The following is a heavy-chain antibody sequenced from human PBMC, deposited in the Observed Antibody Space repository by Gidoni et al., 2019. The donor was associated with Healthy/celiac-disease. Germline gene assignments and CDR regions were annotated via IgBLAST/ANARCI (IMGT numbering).Heavy chain of an antibody. J-gene: IGHJ6*02. CDR1: GFTFSSYA. Sequence: EVQLLESGGGLVQPGGSLRLSCAASGFTFSSYAMSWVRQAPGKGLAWVSAISGSGGSTYYADSVKGRFTISRDNSKNTLYLQMNSLRAEDTAVYYCAKGYDFWSGYYYYYGMDVWGQGTTVTVSS. CDR2: ISGSGGST. CDR3: AKGYDFWSGYYYYYGMDV. V-gene: IGHV3-23*01. D-gene: IGHD3-3*01.